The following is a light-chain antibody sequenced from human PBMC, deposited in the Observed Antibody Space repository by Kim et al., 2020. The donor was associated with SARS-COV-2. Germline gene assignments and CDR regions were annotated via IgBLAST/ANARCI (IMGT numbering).Light chain of an antibody. Sequence: VSPGQTASIPCSGDKLGDKYACWYQQKPGQSPVLVIYQDSKRPPGIPERFSGSNSGNTATLTISGTQAMDEADYYCQAWDSSTGGVFGGGTQLTVL. CDR3: QAWDSSTGGV. CDR1: KLGDKY. V-gene: IGLV3-1*01. J-gene: IGLJ3*02. CDR2: QDS.